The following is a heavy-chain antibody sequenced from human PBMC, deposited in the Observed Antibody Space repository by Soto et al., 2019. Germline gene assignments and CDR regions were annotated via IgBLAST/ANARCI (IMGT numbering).Heavy chain of an antibody. CDR2: IYYSGSA. D-gene: IGHD6-19*01. CDR1: DASISTATFY. CDR3: ARGEAGVAGRLDY. Sequence: SETLSLTCTVSDASISTATFYWIRQLPGEALEWIGYIYYSGSAYYNSSLRSRATLSLDTSKSEFSLTLTSLTAADTAVYYCARGEAGVAGRLDYWGQGTLVTVS. J-gene: IGHJ4*02. V-gene: IGHV4-31*03.